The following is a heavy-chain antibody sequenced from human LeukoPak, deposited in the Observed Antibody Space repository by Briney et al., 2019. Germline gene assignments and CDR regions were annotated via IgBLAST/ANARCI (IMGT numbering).Heavy chain of an antibody. D-gene: IGHD5-18*01. J-gene: IGHJ6*03. CDR2: INPNSGGT. Sequence: ASVKVSCKASGYTFTGYYMHWVRQAPGQGLEWMGWINPNSGGTNYAQKFQGRVTMTRDTSISTAYMELSRLRSDDTAVYYCARDRADTAMLHYCYYYMDVWGKGTTVTVSS. V-gene: IGHV1-2*02. CDR3: ARDRADTAMLHYCYYYMDV. CDR1: GYTFTGYY.